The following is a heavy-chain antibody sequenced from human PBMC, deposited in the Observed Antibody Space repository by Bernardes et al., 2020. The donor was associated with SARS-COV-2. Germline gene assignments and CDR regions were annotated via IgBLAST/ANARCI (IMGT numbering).Heavy chain of an antibody. CDR2: FSGGGSYT. Sequence: GGSLQLSCGAFGFTIGSYAMSWVRQAPGKGLEWVSTFSGGGSYTYYADSVKGRFTVSRDSSQNTLYLHLDNLRVEDTAVYYCAKDRLYSSPHNPIEHGVQGTLVTVSS. CDR1: GFTIGSYA. J-gene: IGHJ1*01. V-gene: IGHV3-23*01. D-gene: IGHD6-19*01. CDR3: AKDRLYSSPHNPIEH.